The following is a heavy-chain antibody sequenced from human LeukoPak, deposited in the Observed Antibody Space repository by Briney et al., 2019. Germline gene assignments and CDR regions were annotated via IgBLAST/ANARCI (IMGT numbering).Heavy chain of an antibody. Sequence: PQTLSLTCTVSGGSISSGGYYWSWIRQHPGKGLEWIGFFYYSGSTYYNPSPKSRVTISVDTSKNQFSLKLSSVTAADTAVYYCARAQKVGIFGVAYAYMDVWGKGTTVTVSS. CDR2: FYYSGST. D-gene: IGHD3-3*01. J-gene: IGHJ6*03. CDR1: GGSISSGGYY. CDR3: ARAQKVGIFGVAYAYMDV. V-gene: IGHV4-31*03.